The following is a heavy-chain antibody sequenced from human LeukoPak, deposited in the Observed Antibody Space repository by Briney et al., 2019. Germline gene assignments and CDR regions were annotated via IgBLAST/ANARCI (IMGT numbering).Heavy chain of an antibody. CDR2: IWDDGSNK. Sequence: GRALRLSCAASGFTFSSYGMHWVRQAPGKGLEWGAVIWDDGSNKYYADSVKGRFTISRDNSKNTLYLQMNSLRAEDTAVYYCARDVGIDYGDYRGLYYWGQGTLVTVSS. V-gene: IGHV3-33*01. J-gene: IGHJ4*02. D-gene: IGHD4-17*01. CDR3: ARDVGIDYGDYRGLYY. CDR1: GFTFSSYG.